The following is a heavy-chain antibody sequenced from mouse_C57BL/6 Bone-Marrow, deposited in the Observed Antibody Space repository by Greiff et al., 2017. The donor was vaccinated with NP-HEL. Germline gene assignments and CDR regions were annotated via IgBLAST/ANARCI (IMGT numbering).Heavy chain of an antibody. J-gene: IGHJ1*03. Sequence: EVQLQQSGAELVRPGASVKLSCTASGFNIKDDYMHWVKQRPEQGLEWIGWIDPENGDTEYASKFQGKATITEDTSSNTAYLQLSSLTSEDTAVYYCTTSYYGSSSPCWYFDVWGTGTTVTVSS. CDR3: TTSYYGSSSPCWYFDV. CDR1: GFNIKDDY. D-gene: IGHD1-1*01. CDR2: IDPENGDT. V-gene: IGHV14-4*01.